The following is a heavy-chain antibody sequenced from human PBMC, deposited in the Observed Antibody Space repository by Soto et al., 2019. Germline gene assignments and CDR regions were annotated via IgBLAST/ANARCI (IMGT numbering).Heavy chain of an antibody. CDR2: IWNDGSNH. CDR3: ARRQISPPTRGAAAARGGMDV. D-gene: IGHD6-13*01. V-gene: IGHV3-33*01. CDR1: GFTFNNYG. Sequence: QVQLVESGGGVVQPGRSLRLSCAAPGFTFNNYGMHWVRQAPGKGLEWVAVIWNDGSNHYYANSVKGRFTISRDNSKNTLFLQMSRLRAEDSAVYYCARRQISPPTRGAAAARGGMDVWGQGTTVTVSS. J-gene: IGHJ6*02.